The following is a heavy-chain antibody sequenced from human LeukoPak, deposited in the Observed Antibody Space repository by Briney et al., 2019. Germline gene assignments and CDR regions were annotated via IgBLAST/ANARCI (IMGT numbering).Heavy chain of an antibody. CDR2: INHSGST. Sequence: SETLSLTCAVYGGSFSGYYWSWIRQPPGKGLEWIGEINHSGSTNYNPSLKSRVTMSIDTSKNQFSLNLRSVTAADSAVYYCARGGVTVIVVAIWGQGTLVTVSS. CDR1: GGSFSGYY. J-gene: IGHJ4*02. D-gene: IGHD3-22*01. CDR3: ARGGVTVIVVAI. V-gene: IGHV4-34*01.